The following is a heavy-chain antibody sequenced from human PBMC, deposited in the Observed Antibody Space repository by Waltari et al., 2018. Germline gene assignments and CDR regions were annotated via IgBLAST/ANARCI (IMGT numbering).Heavy chain of an antibody. CDR3: ATSSFTIFGVVTPGGGE. J-gene: IGHJ4*02. CDR2: VDPEDGET. Sequence: EVQLVQSGAEVKKPGATVKISCKASGYTFTDYYMHWVQPAPGKGLEWMGRVDPEDGETIYAEKFQGRVTITADTSTDTAYMELSSLRSEDTAVYYCATSSFTIFGVVTPGGGEWGQGTLVTVSS. V-gene: IGHV1-69-2*01. D-gene: IGHD3-3*01. CDR1: GYTFTDYY.